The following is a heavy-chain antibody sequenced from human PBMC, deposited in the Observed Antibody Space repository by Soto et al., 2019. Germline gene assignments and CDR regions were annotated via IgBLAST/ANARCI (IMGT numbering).Heavy chain of an antibody. CDR1: GFSLSTSGVG. Sequence: QITLKESGPTLVKPTQTLTLTCTFSGFSLSTSGVGVGWIRQPPGKALEWLALIYWDDDKRYSPSLKSRLTITNDTSKSQVVLTMTNMDPVDTATYYCAHTLPFLLYFDWLFPPFDYWGQGTLVTVSS. CDR2: IYWDDDK. D-gene: IGHD3-9*01. CDR3: AHTLPFLLYFDWLFPPFDY. J-gene: IGHJ4*02. V-gene: IGHV2-5*02.